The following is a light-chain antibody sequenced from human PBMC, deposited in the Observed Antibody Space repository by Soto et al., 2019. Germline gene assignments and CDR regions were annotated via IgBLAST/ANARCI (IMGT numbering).Light chain of an antibody. CDR2: DNN. V-gene: IGLV1-51*01. CDR3: ATWDSGLSAV. Sequence: QSVLTQPPSVSAAPGQTVTISCSGSSSNIGNNYVSWYQQLPGTAPKLLIYDNNKRPSGIPDRFSGSKSGTSATLGITGLQTGDEADYYCATWDSGLSAVFGGGTKLTVL. CDR1: SSNIGNNY. J-gene: IGLJ2*01.